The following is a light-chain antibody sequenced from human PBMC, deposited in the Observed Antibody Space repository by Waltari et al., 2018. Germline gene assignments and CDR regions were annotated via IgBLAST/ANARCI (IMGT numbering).Light chain of an antibody. CDR1: QDINSD. CDR3: QHFKTYPIT. V-gene: IGKV1-13*02. Sequence: AIQLTQSPSSLSASVGDRVPIACRASQDINSDLAWYQQKPGKAPKLLIYYASSLQSAVPSRFSGSGSGTDFTLTISSLQPEDFATYHCQHFKTYPITFGQGTRLEIK. CDR2: YAS. J-gene: IGKJ5*01.